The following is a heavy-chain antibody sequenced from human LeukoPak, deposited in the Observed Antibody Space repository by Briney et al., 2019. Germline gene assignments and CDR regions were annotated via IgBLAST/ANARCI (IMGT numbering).Heavy chain of an antibody. V-gene: IGHV3-53*01. D-gene: IGHD2-15*01. J-gene: IGHJ5*02. CDR2: IYSGGST. CDR1: GFTVSSNY. Sequence: GGSLRLSCAASGFTVSSNYMSWVRQAPGKGLEWVSIIYSGGSTYYADSVKGRFTISRDNSKNTLYLQMNSLRAEDTAVYYCARTDTRPRFGHWFDPWGQGTLVTVSS. CDR3: ARTDTRPRFGHWFDP.